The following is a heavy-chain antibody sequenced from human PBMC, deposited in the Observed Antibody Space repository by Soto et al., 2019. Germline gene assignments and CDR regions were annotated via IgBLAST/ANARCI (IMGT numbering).Heavy chain of an antibody. CDR2: VYHTGAT. V-gene: IGHV4-59*01. J-gene: IGHJ4*02. CDR1: GASISSSY. D-gene: IGHD5-12*01. Sequence: SETLSLTCTVSGASISSSYWSWIRQSPERGLEWIAYVYHTGATNYNPSLKSRVTISLDTSKGQFSLNLTSLTTADTAVYFCARGGNRYSNVASGVGGFDYRGQGSLVTVSS. CDR3: ARGGNRYSNVASGVGGFDY.